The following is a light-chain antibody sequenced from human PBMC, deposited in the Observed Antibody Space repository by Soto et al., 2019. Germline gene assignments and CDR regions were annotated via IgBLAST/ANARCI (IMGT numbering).Light chain of an antibody. J-gene: IGKJ1*01. CDR3: QQYNTFRT. CDR1: QSISAW. Sequence: DIQMTQSPSILSASVGERVTITCRASQSISAWLAWYQQKPGKAPKLLIYKASTLESGVPPRFGGSGSGTEFALTISSLQPDDVATYYCQQYNTFRTFGQGT. CDR2: KAS. V-gene: IGKV1-5*03.